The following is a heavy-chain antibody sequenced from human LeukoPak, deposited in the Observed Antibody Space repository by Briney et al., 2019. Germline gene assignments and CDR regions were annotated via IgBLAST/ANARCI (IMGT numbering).Heavy chain of an antibody. V-gene: IGHV4-34*01. D-gene: IGHD1-26*01. Sequence: SETLSLTCAVYGGSFSGYYWSWIRQPPGKGLECIGEINHSGSTNYNPSLKSRVTISVDTSKNQFSLKLSSVTAADTAGYYCARCSGTYYSDFDYWGQGTLVTVSS. J-gene: IGHJ4*02. CDR3: ARCSGTYYSDFDY. CDR1: GGSFSGYY. CDR2: INHSGST.